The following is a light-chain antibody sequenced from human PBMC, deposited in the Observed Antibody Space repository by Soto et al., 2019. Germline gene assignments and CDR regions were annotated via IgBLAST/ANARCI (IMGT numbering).Light chain of an antibody. Sequence: DIQMTQSPSTLSASVGDRVTFTCRASQTINSWLAWYQQKPGKAPKLLISKASILESGVPSRFSGSGSGTEFSLSISSLQTDDSATYYCQQYKSYPYIFGQGTKLEIK. CDR3: QQYKSYPYI. V-gene: IGKV1-5*03. CDR2: KAS. J-gene: IGKJ2*01. CDR1: QTINSW.